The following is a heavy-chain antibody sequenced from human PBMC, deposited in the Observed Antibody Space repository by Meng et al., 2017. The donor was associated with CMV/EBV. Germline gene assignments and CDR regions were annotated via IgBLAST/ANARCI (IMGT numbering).Heavy chain of an antibody. CDR3: ARRVGGGYGY. J-gene: IGHJ4*02. D-gene: IGHD3-22*01. CDR2: ISPNSGGT. Sequence: ASLMVSCNASGYNFNGTYIHWVRQAPGQGLVWMGWISPNSGGTNYAQNSQGRVTITSDTSITTAYMELSSLRSDDTAVYYCARRVGGGYGYWGQGTPVTVSS. V-gene: IGHV1-2*02. CDR1: GYNFNGTY.